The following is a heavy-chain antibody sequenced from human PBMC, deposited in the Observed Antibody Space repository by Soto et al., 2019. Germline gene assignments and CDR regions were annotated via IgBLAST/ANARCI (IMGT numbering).Heavy chain of an antibody. CDR1: GFTFSSYW. CDR3: ARDVEDIVVVPAATSLTYFDY. Sequence: GSLRLSCAASGFTFSSYWMSWVRQAPGKGLEWVANIKQDGSEKYYVDSVKGRFTISRDNAKNSLYLQMNSLRAEDTAVYYCARDVEDIVVVPAATSLTYFDYWGQGTLVTVSS. V-gene: IGHV3-7*01. D-gene: IGHD2-2*01. CDR2: IKQDGSEK. J-gene: IGHJ4*02.